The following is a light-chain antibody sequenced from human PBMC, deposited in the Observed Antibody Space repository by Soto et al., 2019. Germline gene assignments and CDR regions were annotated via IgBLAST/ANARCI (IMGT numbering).Light chain of an antibody. J-gene: IGKJ5*01. CDR2: KAS. Sequence: DIQLTQSPSTLSGSVGDRVTLTCLASQTISSWSAWYQQKPGKAPKLLIYKASTLKSGVPSRFSGSGSGTDFTLTISSLEPEDFAVYYCQQRSSWPPTFGQGTRLEI. CDR1: QTISSW. CDR3: QQRSSWPPT. V-gene: IGKV1-5*03.